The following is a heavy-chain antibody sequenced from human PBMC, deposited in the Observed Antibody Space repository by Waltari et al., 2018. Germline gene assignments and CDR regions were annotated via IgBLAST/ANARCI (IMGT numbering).Heavy chain of an antibody. CDR2: IKGEGNQE. CDR1: GFSFRESW. J-gene: IGHJ3*01. CDR3: AREGSNRGCLHGVDG. V-gene: IGHV3-7*01. D-gene: IGHD6-13*01. Sequence: EVQLVEYGGGLVQPGGSLRLCCPAPGFSFRESWMTWVRQPPGKGLEWVADIKGEGNQEYDLDSVWCRFTIARDNAKNSGDWRMISLRVVYTAIYYCAREGSNRGCLHGVDGWGQGTMVTVSS.